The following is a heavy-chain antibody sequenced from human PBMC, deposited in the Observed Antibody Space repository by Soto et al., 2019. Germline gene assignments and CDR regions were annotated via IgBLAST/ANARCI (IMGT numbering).Heavy chain of an antibody. CDR2: IKQDGSEK. CDR3: ARSFDYLVGDAFDI. J-gene: IGHJ3*02. CDR1: GFTFSSYW. V-gene: IGHV3-7*01. Sequence: GGSLRLSCAASGFTFSSYWMSWVRQAPGKGLEWVANIKQDGSEKYYVDSVKGRFTISRDNAKNSLYLQMNSLRAEDTAVYYCARSFDYLVGDAFDIWGQGTMVTVSS. D-gene: IGHD3-9*01.